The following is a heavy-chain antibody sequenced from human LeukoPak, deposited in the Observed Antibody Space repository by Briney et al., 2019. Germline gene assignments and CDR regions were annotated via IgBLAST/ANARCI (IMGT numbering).Heavy chain of an antibody. J-gene: IGHJ6*02. CDR1: GYTFTGYY. V-gene: IGHV1-2*02. CDR3: ARRVWFGELLSPDYGMDV. D-gene: IGHD3-10*01. CDR2: INPNSGGT. Sequence: ASVKVSCEASGYTFTGYYMHWVRQAPGQGLEWMGWINPNSGGTNYAQKFQGRVTMTRDTSISTAYMELSRLRSDDTAVYYCARRVWFGELLSPDYGMDVWGQGTTVTVSS.